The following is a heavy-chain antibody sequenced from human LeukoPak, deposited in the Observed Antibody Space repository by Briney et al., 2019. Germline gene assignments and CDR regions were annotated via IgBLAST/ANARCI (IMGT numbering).Heavy chain of an antibody. D-gene: IGHD6-19*01. Sequence: PGGSLRLSCAASGFTFSSYGMHWVRQAPGKGLEWVAVISYDGSNKYYADSVKGRFTISRDNSKNTLYLQMNSLRAEDTTVYYCARAVPYSSGWYSVGVDDYWAQGTLATASS. CDR1: GFTFSSYG. J-gene: IGHJ4*02. CDR3: ARAVPYSSGWYSVGVDDY. V-gene: IGHV3-30*03. CDR2: ISYDGSNK.